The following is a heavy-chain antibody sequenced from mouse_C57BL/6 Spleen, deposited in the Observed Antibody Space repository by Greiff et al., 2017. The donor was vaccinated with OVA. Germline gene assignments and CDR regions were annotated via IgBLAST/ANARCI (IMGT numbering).Heavy chain of an antibody. Sequence: EVQVVESGGGLVQPGGSLKLSCAASGFTFSDYYMYWVRQTPEKRLEWVAYISNGGGSTYYPDTVKGRFTISRDNAKNTLYLQMSRLKSEDTAMYYCARLPSYYYGSSYWYFDVWGTGTTVTVSS. J-gene: IGHJ1*03. D-gene: IGHD1-1*01. CDR3: ARLPSYYYGSSYWYFDV. CDR2: ISNGGGST. V-gene: IGHV5-12*01. CDR1: GFTFSDYY.